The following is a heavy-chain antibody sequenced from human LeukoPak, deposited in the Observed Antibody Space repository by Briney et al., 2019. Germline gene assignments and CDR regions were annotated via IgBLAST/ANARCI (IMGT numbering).Heavy chain of an antibody. CDR2: IKQDGSEK. Sequence: PGGSLRLSCAASGFTFSSYWMSWVRQAPGKGLEWVAQIKQDGSEKYYVDSVKGRFTISRDNAKNSLYLQMNSLRAEDAAVYYCAKGTEYSSSWYKEALDYWGQGALVTVSS. J-gene: IGHJ4*02. CDR1: GFTFSSYW. D-gene: IGHD6-13*01. CDR3: AKGTEYSSSWYKEALDY. V-gene: IGHV3-7*03.